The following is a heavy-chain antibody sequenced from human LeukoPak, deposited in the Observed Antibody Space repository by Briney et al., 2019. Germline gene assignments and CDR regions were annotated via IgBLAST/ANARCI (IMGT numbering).Heavy chain of an antibody. J-gene: IGHJ4*02. D-gene: IGHD4-17*01. CDR2: ISYDGSKK. CDR3: ARGLNRYFTTVTPLGDY. Sequence: PGGSLRLSCAASGFTFSSYAMHWVRQAPGKGLEWVAVISYDGSKKYYADSVKGRFTISRDTSNNTLYLQMNSLRVDDTAVYYCARGLNRYFTTVTPLGDYWGQGTLVTVSS. V-gene: IGHV3-30-3*01. CDR1: GFTFSSYA.